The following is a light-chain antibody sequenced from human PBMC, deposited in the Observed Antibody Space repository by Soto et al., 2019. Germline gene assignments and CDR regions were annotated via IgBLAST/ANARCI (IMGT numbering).Light chain of an antibody. J-gene: IGKJ1*01. Sequence: DIQMTQSPSSLSASVGDRVTITCRASQSISTYLNWYQQKPGKAPKVLIYAASTLQSGVPSRFSGSGSETDFTLTISSLQSEDFAVYYCQQYNNWPWTFGQGTKVEIK. CDR3: QQYNNWPWT. CDR2: AAS. CDR1: QSISTY. V-gene: IGKV1-39*01.